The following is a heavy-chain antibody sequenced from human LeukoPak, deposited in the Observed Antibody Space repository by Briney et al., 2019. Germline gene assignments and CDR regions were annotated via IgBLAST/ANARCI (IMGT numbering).Heavy chain of an antibody. V-gene: IGHV4-61*05. D-gene: IGHD2-2*01. Sequence: SETLSLTCTVSSGSISTSNYYWSWIRQPPGKGLQWIGYIYYSGSTNYNPSLKSRVTISVDTSKNQFSLKLSSVTAADTAVYYCARRSSWRRDIVVVPAAQARHYFDYWGQGTLVTVSS. J-gene: IGHJ4*02. CDR1: SGSISTSNYY. CDR2: IYYSGST. CDR3: ARRSSWRRDIVVVPAAQARHYFDY.